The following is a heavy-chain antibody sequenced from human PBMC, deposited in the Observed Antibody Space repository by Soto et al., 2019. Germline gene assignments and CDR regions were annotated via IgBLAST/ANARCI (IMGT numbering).Heavy chain of an antibody. J-gene: IGHJ4*02. V-gene: IGHV4-4*02. CDR2: IYHTGST. CDR1: GGSMNSGNW. CDR3: ARNTAREVTLDY. Sequence: QVQLQESGPGLVKSSETLSLTCAISGGSMNSGNWWSWVRQPPGKGLEWIGAIYHTGSTNYNPSLKRRDTKSIDKSKNQFSLKMKSVTAADTAVYYCARNTAREVTLDYWGQGTLVTVCS. D-gene: IGHD3-10*01.